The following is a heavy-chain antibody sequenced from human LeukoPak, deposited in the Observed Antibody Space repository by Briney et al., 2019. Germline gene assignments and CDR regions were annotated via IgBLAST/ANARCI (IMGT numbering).Heavy chain of an antibody. D-gene: IGHD6-25*01. Sequence: SVKVSCKTSADTFSRYALNWVRQAPGQGLEWMGRIVPMLDTAHYAPRFQGRVTITADRSTTTGYMELRRLTSDDAAVYFCATGPYTSDRRGFYYYYMDVWGKGTTVTVSS. J-gene: IGHJ6*03. CDR1: ADTFSRYA. CDR2: IVPMLDTA. CDR3: ATGPYTSDRRGFYYYYMDV. V-gene: IGHV1-69*06.